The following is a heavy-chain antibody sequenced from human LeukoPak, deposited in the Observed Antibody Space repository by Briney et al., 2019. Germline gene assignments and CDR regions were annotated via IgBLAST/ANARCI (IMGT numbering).Heavy chain of an antibody. J-gene: IGHJ6*02. D-gene: IGHD2/OR15-2a*01. CDR3: ARHTPENRRNGMDV. CDR2: IYYSGST. Sequence: PSETLSLTCTVSGGSISSGGYYWSWIRQHPGKGLEWIGYIYYSGSTNYNPSLKSRVTISVDTSKNQFSLKLSSVTAADTAVYYCARHTPENRRNGMDVWGQGTTVTVSS. V-gene: IGHV4-61*08. CDR1: GGSISSGGYY.